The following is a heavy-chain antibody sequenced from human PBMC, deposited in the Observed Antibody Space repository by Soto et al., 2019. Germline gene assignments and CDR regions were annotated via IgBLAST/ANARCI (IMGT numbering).Heavy chain of an antibody. D-gene: IGHD2-2*01. CDR3: ARVGCSSTSCYHVYYYGMDV. V-gene: IGHV1-69*01. J-gene: IGHJ6*02. CDR1: GGTFSSYA. CDR2: IIPIFGTA. Sequence: QVQLVQSGAEVKKPGSSVKVSCKASGGTFSSYAISWVRQAPGQGLEWMGGIIPIFGTANYAQKFQGRVTITAVESTSTAYMELSSLRSEDTAVYYCARVGCSSTSCYHVYYYGMDVWGQGTTVTVSS.